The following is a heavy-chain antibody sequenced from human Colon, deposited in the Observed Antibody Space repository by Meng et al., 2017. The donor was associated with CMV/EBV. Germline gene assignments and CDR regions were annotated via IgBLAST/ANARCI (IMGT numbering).Heavy chain of an antibody. CDR1: GFNFSFYE. D-gene: IGHD3-9*01. Sequence: GESLKISCVTSGFNFSFYEMTWVRQAPGKGLEWISYITSSGRTKYYADSVRGRFTVSRDNAKNSLFLQMNSLRAEDTAAYYCGRDRDINAWGRGTLVTVSS. J-gene: IGHJ5*01. CDR3: GRDRDINA. CDR2: ITSSGRTK. V-gene: IGHV3-48*03.